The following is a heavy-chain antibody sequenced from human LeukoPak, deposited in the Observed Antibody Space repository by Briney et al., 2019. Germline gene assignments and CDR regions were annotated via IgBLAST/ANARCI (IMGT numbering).Heavy chain of an antibody. CDR3: ARSYCSGGSCYSRYYYYMDV. D-gene: IGHD2-15*01. J-gene: IGHJ6*03. V-gene: IGHV1-8*02. CDR1: GGTFSSYA. CDR2: MNPNSGNT. Sequence: ASVKVSCKASGGTFSSYAISWVRQATGQGLEWMGWMNPNSGNTGYAQKFQGRVTMTRNTSISTAYMELSSLRSEDTAVYYCARSYCSGGSCYSRYYYYMDVWGKGTTVTVSS.